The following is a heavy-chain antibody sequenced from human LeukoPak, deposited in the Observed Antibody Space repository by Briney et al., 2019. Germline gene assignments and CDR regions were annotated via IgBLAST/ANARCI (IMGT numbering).Heavy chain of an antibody. J-gene: IGHJ5*02. CDR1: GDSVSSSSAA. CDR3: ARGSPYYNWFDP. CDR2: TYYRSKWYN. Sequence: SQTLSLTCAISGDSVSSSSAAWNWLRQSPSRGLEWLGRTYYRSKWYNDYAVSVKSRITINPDTSKNQFSLQLNSVTPEDTAVYYCARGSPYYNWFDPWGQGTLVTVSS. D-gene: IGHD1-26*01. V-gene: IGHV6-1*01.